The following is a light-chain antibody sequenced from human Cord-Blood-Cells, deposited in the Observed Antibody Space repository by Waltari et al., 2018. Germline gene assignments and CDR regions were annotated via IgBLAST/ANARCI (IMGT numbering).Light chain of an antibody. V-gene: IGLV1-47*01. CDR1: SSNIGSNY. J-gene: IGLJ3*02. Sequence: QSVLTQPPSASGTPGQRVTISCSGSSSNIGSNYVYWYQQLPGTAPQHPIYRINQRPSGVPDRFSASKSGTSASLAISGLRSEDEADYYCAAWDDSLSGPVFGGGTKLTVL. CDR3: AAWDDSLSGPV. CDR2: RIN.